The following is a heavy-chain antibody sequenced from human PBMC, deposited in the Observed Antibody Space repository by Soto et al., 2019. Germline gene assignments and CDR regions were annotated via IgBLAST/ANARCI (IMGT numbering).Heavy chain of an antibody. Sequence: ASVKVSCKASGYTFTSYGISCVRQAPGQGLEWMGWISAYNGNTNYAQKLQGRVTMTTDTSTSTAYMELRSLRSDDTAVYYCARDPGYSSSSHFDYWGQGTLVTVSS. V-gene: IGHV1-18*01. CDR3: ARDPGYSSSSHFDY. J-gene: IGHJ4*02. CDR1: GYTFTSYG. CDR2: ISAYNGNT. D-gene: IGHD6-6*01.